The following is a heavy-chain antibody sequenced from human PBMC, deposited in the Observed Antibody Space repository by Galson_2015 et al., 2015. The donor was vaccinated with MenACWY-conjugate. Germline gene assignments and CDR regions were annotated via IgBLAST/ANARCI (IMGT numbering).Heavy chain of an antibody. Sequence: SLRLSCAASGFTFSSYWMSWVRQAPGKGLEWVANIKQDGSEKYYVDSVKGRFTISRDNAKNSLYLQMNSLRAEDTAVYYCARADYDILTGSLYYFDYWGQGTLVTVSS. V-gene: IGHV3-7*03. CDR3: ARADYDILTGSLYYFDY. D-gene: IGHD3-9*01. J-gene: IGHJ4*02. CDR1: GFTFSSYW. CDR2: IKQDGSEK.